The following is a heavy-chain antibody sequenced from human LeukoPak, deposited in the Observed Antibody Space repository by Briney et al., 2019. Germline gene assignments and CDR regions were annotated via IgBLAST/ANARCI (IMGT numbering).Heavy chain of an antibody. CDR1: GFTVSDNY. Sequence: GGSLRLSCAASGFTVSDNYMSWLRQAPVKGLEWVSVIYSGGSTYYADSVKGRFTISRDNSKNTLYLQMNSLRAEDTAVYYCASFPSFGDFDYWGQGTLVTVSS. V-gene: IGHV3-53*01. CDR2: IYSGGST. D-gene: IGHD3-10*01. CDR3: ASFPSFGDFDY. J-gene: IGHJ4*02.